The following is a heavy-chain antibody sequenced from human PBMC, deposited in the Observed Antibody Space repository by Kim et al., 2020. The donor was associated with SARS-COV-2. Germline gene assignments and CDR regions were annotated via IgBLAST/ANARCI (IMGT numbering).Heavy chain of an antibody. CDR2: IYYSGST. CDR1: GGSISSSSYY. V-gene: IGHV4-39*07. J-gene: IGHJ3*02. D-gene: IGHD6-19*01. Sequence: SETLSLTCTVSGGSISSSSYYWGWIRQSPGKGLEWIGSIYYSGSTYYNPSLKSRVTISVDTSKNQFSLKLSSVTAADTAVYYCARDLSPTYSSGWSNAFDIWGQGTMVTVSS. CDR3: ARDLSPTYSSGWSNAFDI.